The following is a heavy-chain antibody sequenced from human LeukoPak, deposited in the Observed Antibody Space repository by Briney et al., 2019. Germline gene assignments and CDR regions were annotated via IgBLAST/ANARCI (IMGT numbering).Heavy chain of an antibody. CDR2: FTGSGDAT. CDR3: AKVYASGWSYFDY. CDR1: GFAFRGYA. J-gene: IGHJ4*02. D-gene: IGHD6-19*01. Sequence: GGSLRLSCAASGFAFRGYAMSWVRQAPGKGLEWVSGFTGSGDATDYADSVKGRFTISRDNSKNTLSLQMNNLRAEDTAVYYCAKVYASGWSYFDYWGQGTLVTVSS. V-gene: IGHV3-23*01.